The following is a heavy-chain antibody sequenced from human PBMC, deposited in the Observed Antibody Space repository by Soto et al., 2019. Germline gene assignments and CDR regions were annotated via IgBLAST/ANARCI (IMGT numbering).Heavy chain of an antibody. Sequence: GGSLRLSCAASGVTVSSNYMSWVRQAPGKGLEWVSVIYSGGRTHYADSVKGRFTISRDNSKNTAYLQMSSLRPEDTAVYYCVKGEYYYDGSAYYPFDYWGQGRMVTVSS. D-gene: IGHD3-22*01. CDR2: IYSGGRT. V-gene: IGHV3-66*01. J-gene: IGHJ4*02. CDR3: VKGEYYYDGSAYYPFDY. CDR1: GVTVSSNY.